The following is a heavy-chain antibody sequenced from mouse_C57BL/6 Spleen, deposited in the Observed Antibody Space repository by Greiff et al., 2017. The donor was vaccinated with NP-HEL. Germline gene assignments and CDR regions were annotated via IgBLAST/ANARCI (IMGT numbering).Heavy chain of an antibody. D-gene: IGHD1-1*01. CDR1: GYTFTSYG. CDR3: AKNYYGSSGGYFDY. J-gene: IGHJ2*01. Sequence: QVQLQQSGAELARPGASVKLSCKASGYTFTSYGISWVKQSTGQGLEWTGEIYPRSGNTYYNEKFKGKATLTADKSSSTAYMELRSLTSEDSAVYFCAKNYYGSSGGYFDYWGQGTTLTVSS. CDR2: IYPRSGNT. V-gene: IGHV1-81*01.